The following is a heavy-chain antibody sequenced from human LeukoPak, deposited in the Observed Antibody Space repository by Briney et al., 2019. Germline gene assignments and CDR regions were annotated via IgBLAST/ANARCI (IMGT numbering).Heavy chain of an antibody. CDR3: VRSWGEDY. J-gene: IGHJ4*02. D-gene: IGHD3-16*01. Sequence: GGSLRLSCAASGFTFSNYWMHWVRQAPGKGLIWVSRINSDGSTTTYADSVKGRFTISRDNAKNTLFLQMNSLRAEDTAIYYCVRSWGEDYWGQGTLVTVSS. V-gene: IGHV3-74*01. CDR2: INSDGSTT. CDR1: GFTFSNYW.